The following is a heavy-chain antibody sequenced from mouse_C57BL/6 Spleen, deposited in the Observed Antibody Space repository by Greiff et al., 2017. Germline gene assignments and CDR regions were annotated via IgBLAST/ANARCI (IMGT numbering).Heavy chain of an antibody. CDR1: GYAFTNYL. CDR2: INPGSGGT. CDR3: ARGAICDEEGFSGYFDV. D-gene: IGHD1-1*01. V-gene: IGHV1-54*01. J-gene: IGHJ1*03. Sequence: VQLQQSGAELVRPGTSVKVSCKASGYAFTNYLIEWVKQRPGQGLEWIGVINPGSGGTNYNEKFKGKATLTADKSSSTAYMQLSSLTSEDSAVYFWARGAICDEEGFSGYFDVWGTGTTVTVSS.